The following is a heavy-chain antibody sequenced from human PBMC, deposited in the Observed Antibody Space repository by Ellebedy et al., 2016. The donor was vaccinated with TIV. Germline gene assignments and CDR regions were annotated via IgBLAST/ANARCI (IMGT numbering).Heavy chain of an antibody. J-gene: IGHJ6*02. CDR1: GYTFASYD. D-gene: IGHD2-21*01. Sequence: AASVKVSCKVSGYTFASYDVSWVRQAPGQGLEWMGWISAHDDITRYSQDFQGRVTMTRDTSTTTAYMELRSLRSDDTAVYYCARGAVDGLDVWGQGTTVTVSS. CDR3: ARGAVDGLDV. V-gene: IGHV1-18*04. CDR2: ISAHDDIT.